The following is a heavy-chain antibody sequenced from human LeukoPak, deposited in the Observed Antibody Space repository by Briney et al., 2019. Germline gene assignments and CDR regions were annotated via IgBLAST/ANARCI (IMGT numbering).Heavy chain of an antibody. V-gene: IGHV3-23*01. CDR2: ISGSGGST. J-gene: IGHJ4*02. CDR1: GFTFSSYA. D-gene: IGHD3-9*01. CDR3: ANPRRYFDWLLPFDY. Sequence: GGSLRLSCAASGFTFSSYAMSWVRQAPGKGLEWVSAISGSGGSTYYADSVKGRFTISRDNSKNTLYLQMNSLRAEDTAVYYCANPRRYFDWLLPFDYWGQGTLVTVSS.